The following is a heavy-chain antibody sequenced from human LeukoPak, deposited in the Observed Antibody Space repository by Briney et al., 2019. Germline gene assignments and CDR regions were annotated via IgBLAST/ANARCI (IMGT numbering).Heavy chain of an antibody. CDR3: ARVIWFGGSEGFDP. D-gene: IGHD3-10*01. J-gene: IGHJ5*02. V-gene: IGHV4-59*01. Sequence: PSETLSLTCTVSGGSISSYYWSWIRQPPGKGLEWIGYIYYSGSTNYNPSLKSRVTISVDTSKNQFSLKLSSVTAADTAVYYCARVIWFGGSEGFDPWGQGTLVTVSS. CDR2: IYYSGST. CDR1: GGSISSYY.